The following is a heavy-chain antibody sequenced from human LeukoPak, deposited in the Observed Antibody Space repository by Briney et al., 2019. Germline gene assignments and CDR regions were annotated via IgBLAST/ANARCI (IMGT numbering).Heavy chain of an antibody. J-gene: IGHJ2*01. V-gene: IGHV4-59*01. Sequence: PSETLSLTCTVSGGSITSYYWSWIRQPPGKGLEWIGYVYYSGSTNYNPSLKSRGTISVDTSKNHFSLKLTSVTAADTAVYYCARGDYGDYSFYWYFDLWGRGTLVTVSS. D-gene: IGHD4-17*01. CDR1: GGSITSYY. CDR3: ARGDYGDYSFYWYFDL. CDR2: VYYSGST.